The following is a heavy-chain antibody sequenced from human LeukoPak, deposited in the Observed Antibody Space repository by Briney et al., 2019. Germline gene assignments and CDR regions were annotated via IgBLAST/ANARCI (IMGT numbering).Heavy chain of an antibody. D-gene: IGHD4-23*01. Sequence: TLSLTCAVSGGPISSSNWWSPVRPPPGKGLEWIGEIYHSGSTNYNPSLKSRVTISVDKSKNQFSLKLSSVTAADTAIYYCASGTPQRWSSFWGQGTLVTVSS. J-gene: IGHJ4*02. CDR2: IYHSGST. V-gene: IGHV4-4*02. CDR1: GGPISSSNW. CDR3: ASGTPQRWSSF.